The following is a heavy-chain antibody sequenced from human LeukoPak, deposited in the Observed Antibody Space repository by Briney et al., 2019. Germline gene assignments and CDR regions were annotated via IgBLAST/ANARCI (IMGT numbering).Heavy chain of an antibody. J-gene: IGHJ5*02. V-gene: IGHV3-21*01. CDR1: GFTFSSYS. CDR2: ISSSSSYI. D-gene: IGHD6-13*01. CDR3: ARGQQLQSNWFDP. Sequence: PGGSLTLSCAASGFTFSSYSMNWVRQAPGKGLEWVSSISSSSSYIYYADSVKGRFTISRDNAKNPLYLQMNSLRAEDTAVYYCARGQQLQSNWFDPWGQGTLVTVSS.